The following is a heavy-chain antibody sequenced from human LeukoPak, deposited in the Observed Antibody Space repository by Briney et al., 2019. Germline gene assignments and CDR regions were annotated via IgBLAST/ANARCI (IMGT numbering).Heavy chain of an antibody. V-gene: IGHV4-39*07. CDR3: ARDLTFVGRYNWFDP. D-gene: IGHD3-10*01. Sequence: GSLRLSCAASGFTFSNYNMNWVRQAPGKGLEWIGSIYYSGSTYYNPSLKSRVTISVDTSKNQFSLKLSSVTAADTAVYYCARDLTFVGRYNWFDPWGQGTLATVSS. CDR1: GFTFSNYN. J-gene: IGHJ5*02. CDR2: IYYSGST.